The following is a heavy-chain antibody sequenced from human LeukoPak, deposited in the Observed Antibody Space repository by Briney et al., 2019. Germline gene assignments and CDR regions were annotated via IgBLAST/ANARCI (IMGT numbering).Heavy chain of an antibody. Sequence: GGSLRLSCAVSGFTFSHYAMSWVRQAPGTGLEWVGSLTDSGDATYYADSVKGRLTTSSDNSNRTLYLHISGLRDEDTAVYYCARGYSHNSGGCLDPWGQGTLVTVSS. CDR2: LTDSGDAT. V-gene: IGHV3-23*01. CDR3: ARGYSHNSGGCLDP. CDR1: GFTFSHYA. D-gene: IGHD5-12*01. J-gene: IGHJ5*02.